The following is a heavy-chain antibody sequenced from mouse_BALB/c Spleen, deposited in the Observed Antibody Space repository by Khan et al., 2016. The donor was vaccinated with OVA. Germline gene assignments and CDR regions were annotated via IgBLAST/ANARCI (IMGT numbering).Heavy chain of an antibody. V-gene: IGHV9-3-1*01. CDR2: INTNTGEP. CDR1: GYTFTNYG. CDR3: ARPPYFSYVMVY. J-gene: IGHJ4*01. Sequence: QIQLVQSGPELKKPGETVKISCKASGYTFTNYGLNWVKQAPGKGLQWMGWINTNTGEPTYAVDFKGRFAFSLETSASTAYLQINNLNNEDTATYFWARPPYFSYVMVYWGQGTSVTVSS. D-gene: IGHD2-10*01.